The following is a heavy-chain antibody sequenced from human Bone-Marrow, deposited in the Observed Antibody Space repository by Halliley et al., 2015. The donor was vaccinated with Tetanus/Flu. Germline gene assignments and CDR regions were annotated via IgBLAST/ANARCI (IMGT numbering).Heavy chain of an antibody. V-gene: IGHV4-39*01. Sequence: TLSLTCTVSGVSLATSGYSWGWIRQPPGKGLEWIGSFYYSGSTDYNPSLKSRVSISVDTSANHLSLNLNPVTAADTAVYYCARHYRHWLFDYWGQGTLVTVSS. J-gene: IGHJ4*02. CDR3: ARHYRHWLFDY. CDR2: FYYSGST. D-gene: IGHD3-16*02. CDR1: GVSLATSGYS.